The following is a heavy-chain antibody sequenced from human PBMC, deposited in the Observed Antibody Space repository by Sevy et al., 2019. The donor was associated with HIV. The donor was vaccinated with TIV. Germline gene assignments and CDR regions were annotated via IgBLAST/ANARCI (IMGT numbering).Heavy chain of an antibody. V-gene: IGHV4-34*01. J-gene: IGHJ3*02. CDR2: TNHSGST. Sequence: SETLSLTCAVYGGSFSGYYWSWIRQPPGKGLEWIGETNHSGSTNYNPSLKSRVTISVDTSKNQFSLKLSSVTAADTAVYYCARPYSSGWYIRAFDIWGQGTMVTVSS. CDR3: ARPYSSGWYIRAFDI. CDR1: GGSFSGYY. D-gene: IGHD6-19*01.